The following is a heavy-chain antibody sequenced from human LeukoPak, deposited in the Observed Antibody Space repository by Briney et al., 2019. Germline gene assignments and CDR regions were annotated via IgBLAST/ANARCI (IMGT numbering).Heavy chain of an antibody. CDR3: ARDLVVSCSSTSCSVAPSDF. J-gene: IGHJ4*02. D-gene: IGHD2-2*01. Sequence: SVKVTCKASGYTFTTYAITWVRQAPGQGLEWMGRIIPILGIATYAQNFQGRVTITADKSTSTAYMELSSLRSEDTAVYYCARDLVVSCSSTSCSVAPSDFWGQGTLVTASS. V-gene: IGHV1-69*04. CDR2: IIPILGIA. CDR1: GYTFTTYA.